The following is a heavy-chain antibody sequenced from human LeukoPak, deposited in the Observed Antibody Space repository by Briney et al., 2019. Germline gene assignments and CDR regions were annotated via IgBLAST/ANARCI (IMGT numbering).Heavy chain of an antibody. V-gene: IGHV4-39*01. D-gene: IGHD3-10*01. CDR1: GGSISSSSYY. CDR2: IYYSGST. J-gene: IGHJ6*03. CDR3: ARHAAGVRGVIPQGPYYYMDV. Sequence: SETLSLTCTVSGGSISSSSYYWGWIRQLPGKGLEWIGSIYYSGSTYYNPSLKSRVTISVDTSKNQFSLKLSSVTAADTAVYYCARHAAGVRGVIPQGPYYYMDVWGKGTTVTVSS.